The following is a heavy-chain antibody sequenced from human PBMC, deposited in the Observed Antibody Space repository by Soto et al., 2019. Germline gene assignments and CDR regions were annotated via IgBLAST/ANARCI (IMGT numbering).Heavy chain of an antibody. CDR1: GFTVSSNY. J-gene: IGHJ4*02. Sequence: EVQLVESGGGLVQPGGSLRLSCAASGFTVSSNYMSWVRQAPGKGLEWVSVIYSGGSTYYAASVKGRFTISRDNSKNTLYLQMNSLRAEDTAVYYCARSGSWYSFFAYWGQGTLVTVSS. D-gene: IGHD2-15*01. CDR2: IYSGGST. V-gene: IGHV3-66*01. CDR3: ARSGSWYSFFAY.